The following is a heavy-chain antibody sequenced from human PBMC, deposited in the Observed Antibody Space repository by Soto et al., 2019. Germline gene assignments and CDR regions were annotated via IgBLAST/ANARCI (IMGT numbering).Heavy chain of an antibody. D-gene: IGHD3-9*01. CDR1: GYSFTSYK. CDR2: IYPGDSVT. CDR3: TRHATYYDILSGYYFDY. J-gene: IGHJ4*02. V-gene: IGHV5-51*01. Sequence: GESLKISCKGSGYSFTSYKIAWVRQMPGKGLEWMGIIYPGDSVTRYSPSFQGQVPISADASTSTAYLQWSSLKASDTAMYYCTRHATYYDILSGYYFDYWGQGTLVTVSS.